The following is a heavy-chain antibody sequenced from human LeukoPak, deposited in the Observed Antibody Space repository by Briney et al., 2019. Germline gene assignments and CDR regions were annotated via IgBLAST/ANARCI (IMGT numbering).Heavy chain of an antibody. J-gene: IGHJ4*02. V-gene: IGHV3-23*01. CDR1: GFTFSSYA. CDR2: ISGSGGST. CDR3: AKARVLRGYYSLDQYYFDY. Sequence: PGGSLRLSCAASGFTFSSYAMSWVRQAPGKGLEWVSAISGSGGSTYYADSVKGRFTISRDNSKNTLYLQMNSLRAEDTAVYYCAKARVLRGYYSLDQYYFDYWGQGTLVTVSS. D-gene: IGHD3-22*01.